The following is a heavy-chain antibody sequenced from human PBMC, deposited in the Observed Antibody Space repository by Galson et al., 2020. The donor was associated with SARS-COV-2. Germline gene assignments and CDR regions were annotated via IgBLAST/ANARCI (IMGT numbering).Heavy chain of an antibody. CDR3: ARLITSVGVRE. Sequence: SQTLSLTCTVSGYSISSGYYWGWVRQPPGKGLEWIGSMYHSGSSSYSPSLKSRVTIYLDKSKNQFSLKLTSATAADTATYYCARLITSVGVREWGQGTLVAVSS. V-gene: IGHV4-38-2*02. J-gene: IGHJ4*02. CDR2: MYHSGSS. CDR1: GYSISSGYY. D-gene: IGHD2-15*01.